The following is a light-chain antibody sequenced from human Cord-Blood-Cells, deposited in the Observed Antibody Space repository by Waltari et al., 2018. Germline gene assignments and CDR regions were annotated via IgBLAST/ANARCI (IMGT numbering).Light chain of an antibody. Sequence: QSVLTQPPSASGTPGQRVTISCSGSSPTLGSNTVHWYQQLPGTAPKLLIYSNKQRPSGVPDRFSGSKSGTSASLAISGLQSEDEADYYCAAWDDSLNGWVFGGGTKLTVL. V-gene: IGLV1-44*01. J-gene: IGLJ3*02. CDR2: SNK. CDR1: SPTLGSNT. CDR3: AAWDDSLNGWV.